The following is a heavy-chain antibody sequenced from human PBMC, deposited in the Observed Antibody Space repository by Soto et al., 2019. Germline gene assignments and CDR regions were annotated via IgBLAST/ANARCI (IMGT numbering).Heavy chain of an antibody. D-gene: IGHD3-3*01. J-gene: IGHJ4*02. CDR1: GFTFSSYW. CDR3: ARVRFLDWLEYYFDY. Sequence: ESGGGLVQPGGSLRLSCAASGFTFSSYWMSWVRQAPGKGLEWVANIKQDGSEKYYVDSVKGRFTISRDNAKNSLYLQMNSLRAEDTAVYYCARVRFLDWLEYYFDYWGQGTLVTVSS. CDR2: IKQDGSEK. V-gene: IGHV3-7*05.